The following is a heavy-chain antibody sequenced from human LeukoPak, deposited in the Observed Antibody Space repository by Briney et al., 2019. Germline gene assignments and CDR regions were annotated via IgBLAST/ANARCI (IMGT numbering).Heavy chain of an antibody. J-gene: IGHJ5*01. V-gene: IGHV6-1*01. Sequence: SQTLSLTCAISGDSVSSKSAAWNWIRQSPSRGLEWLGRTYLRSSWIYEYALSVRSRINLSPDTSKNQFSLQLNSVNAEDTAVYYCARGLPIISMVRGVKPSVMFDSWGQGTLVTVSS. CDR3: ARGLPIISMVRGVKPSVMFDS. CDR2: TYLRSSWIY. D-gene: IGHD3-10*01. CDR1: GDSVSSKSAA.